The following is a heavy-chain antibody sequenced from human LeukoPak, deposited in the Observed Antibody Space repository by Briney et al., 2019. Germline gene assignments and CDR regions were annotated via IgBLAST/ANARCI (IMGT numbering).Heavy chain of an antibody. CDR3: ARGTKDYYDSSGPGSYFDL. D-gene: IGHD3-22*01. CDR2: ISAYNGNT. J-gene: IGHJ2*01. Sequence: GASVKVSCKASGYTFTSYGISWVRQAPGHGLEWMGWISAYNGNTNYAQKLQGRVTMTTDTSTSTAYMELRSLRSDDTAVYYCARGTKDYYDSSGPGSYFDLWGRGTLVTVSS. CDR1: GYTFTSYG. V-gene: IGHV1-18*01.